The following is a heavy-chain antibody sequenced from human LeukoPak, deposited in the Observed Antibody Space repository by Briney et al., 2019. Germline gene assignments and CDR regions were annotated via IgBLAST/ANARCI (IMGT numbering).Heavy chain of an antibody. CDR1: GFTFSSYG. CDR3: ARYHAPTAVAGPFDY. J-gene: IGHJ4*02. D-gene: IGHD6-19*01. Sequence: GGSLRLSCAASGFTFSSYGMHWVRQAPGKGLEWVAVISYDGSNKYYADSVKGRFTISRDNSKNTLYLQMNSLRAEDTAVYYCARYHAPTAVAGPFDYWGQGTLVTVSS. V-gene: IGHV3-30*03. CDR2: ISYDGSNK.